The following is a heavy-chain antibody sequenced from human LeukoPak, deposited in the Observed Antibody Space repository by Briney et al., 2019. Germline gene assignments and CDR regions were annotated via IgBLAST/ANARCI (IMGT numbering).Heavy chain of an antibody. CDR1: GGSINNYY. V-gene: IGHV4-59*12. CDR2: IYDSGST. CDR3: ARSPGDFDY. Sequence: SETLSLTCAVSGGSINNYYWSWIRQPTGKGLEWIGYIYDSGSTNYNPSLKSRVTTSLDTSKNQVSLKLSSVTAADTAVYYCARSPGDFDYWGQGTLVTVSS. J-gene: IGHJ4*02. D-gene: IGHD1-26*01.